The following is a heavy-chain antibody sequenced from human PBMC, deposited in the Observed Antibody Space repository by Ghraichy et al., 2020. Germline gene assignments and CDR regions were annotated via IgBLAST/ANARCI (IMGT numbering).Heavy chain of an antibody. V-gene: IGHV3-74*01. Sequence: GGSLRLSCAASGFTLSSYWMHCVRQAPGKGLVWVSRINSDESSTTYADSVKGRFTISRDNTKNTLYLQMDSLRAEDTAMYYCVRAISDYVDPGGQGTLVTVSS. CDR3: VRAISDYVDP. CDR2: INSDESST. CDR1: GFTLSSYW. J-gene: IGHJ5*02. D-gene: IGHD3-16*01.